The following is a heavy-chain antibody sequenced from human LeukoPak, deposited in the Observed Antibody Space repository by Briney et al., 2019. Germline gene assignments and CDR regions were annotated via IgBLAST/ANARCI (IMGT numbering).Heavy chain of an antibody. CDR3: AKRVAYTNSAAYFDC. V-gene: IGHV3-23*01. CDR2: ITDADGT. D-gene: IGHD2-8*02. CDR1: GFAFSSFG. Sequence: GGSLRLSCAASGFAFSSFGMSWVRQTPGKGLEWVSSITDADGTSYADPGKGRFTVSRNNSKNALYLEMNSLRAEDTAVYYCAKRVAYTNSAAYFDCWGQGTRV. J-gene: IGHJ4*02.